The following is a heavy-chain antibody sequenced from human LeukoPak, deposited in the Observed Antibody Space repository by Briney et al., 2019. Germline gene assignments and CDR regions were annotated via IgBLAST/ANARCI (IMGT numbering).Heavy chain of an antibody. CDR2: INPTGGST. CDR1: GYIFTDNY. V-gene: IGHV1-46*01. D-gene: IGHD1-26*01. CDR3: ARDNSVGDNAWWFDP. Sequence: ASVKVSCKASGYIFTDNYIHWVRQAPGQGLEWMGLINPTGGSTGYAQKFQGRVTMTRDMSTSTDYMELSSLRSEDTAIYYCARDNSVGDNAWWFDPWGQGTLVTVSS. J-gene: IGHJ5*02.